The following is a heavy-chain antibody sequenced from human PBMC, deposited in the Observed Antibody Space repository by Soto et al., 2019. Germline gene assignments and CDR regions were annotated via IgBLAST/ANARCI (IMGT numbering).Heavy chain of an antibody. Sequence: PSETLSLTCTVSSGPISDNYWSWIRQPPGKGLEWIAYIHSSGTTNYNPSLRSRVIISVDTSKNQFSLRLNSVTAADTAVYYCTKHRSGRDYDSWGQGTLVTVSS. CDR2: IHSSGTT. CDR3: TKHRSGRDYDS. V-gene: IGHV4-59*08. J-gene: IGHJ4*02. CDR1: SGPISDNY.